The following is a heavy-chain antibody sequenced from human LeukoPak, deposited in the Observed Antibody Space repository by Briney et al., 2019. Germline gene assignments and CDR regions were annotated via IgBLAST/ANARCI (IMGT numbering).Heavy chain of an antibody. D-gene: IGHD6-6*01. CDR1: GSIFTSYW. CDR3: ARVGIAARTFLDY. CDR2: IYPGDSDT. J-gene: IGHJ4*02. Sequence: GASLQISCKGSGSIFTSYWIGWVRRLPGKGLEWMGIIYPGDSDTRYSPSFQGQVTISADKSISTAYLQWSSLKASDTAMYYCARVGIAARTFLDYWGQGTLVTVSS. V-gene: IGHV5-51*01.